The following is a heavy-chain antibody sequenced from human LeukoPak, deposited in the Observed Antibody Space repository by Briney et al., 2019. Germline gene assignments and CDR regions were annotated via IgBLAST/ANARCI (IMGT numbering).Heavy chain of an antibody. J-gene: IGHJ4*02. CDR2: IYYSGNT. CDR3: ARGGWSLDY. CDR1: SGSITNNY. Sequence: SETLSLTSTVSSGSITNNYWSWIRQPLGKGLEWIGYIYYSGNTNYNPPLKSRVTISVDTSKNQFSLKVRSVTTADTAVYYCARGGWSLDYWGQGALVTVSS. D-gene: IGHD6-19*01. V-gene: IGHV4-59*01.